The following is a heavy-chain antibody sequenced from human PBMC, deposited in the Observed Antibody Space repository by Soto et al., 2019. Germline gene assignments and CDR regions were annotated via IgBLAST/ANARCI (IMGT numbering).Heavy chain of an antibody. D-gene: IGHD3-22*01. J-gene: IGHJ4*02. CDR1: GGSVSSGSYY. Sequence: QVQLQESGPGLVKPSETLSLTCTVSGGSVSSGSYYWSWIRQPPGKGLEWIGYIYYSGSTNYNPSLKSRVTISVDTSKNQFSLKLSSVTAADTAVYYCARGTDSSGYYNGAPFDYWGQGTLVTVSS. V-gene: IGHV4-61*01. CDR3: ARGTDSSGYYNGAPFDY. CDR2: IYYSGST.